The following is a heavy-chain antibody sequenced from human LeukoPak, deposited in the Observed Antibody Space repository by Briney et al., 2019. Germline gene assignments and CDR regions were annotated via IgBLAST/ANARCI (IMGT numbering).Heavy chain of an antibody. Sequence: GKSLRLSCAASGFIFSNYAMYWVRQAPGKGLEYVSAISSNGGSTYYADSVKGRFTISRDNSKNTLYLQMGSLRAEDMAVYYCARRLDSSAYSFDYWGQGTLVTVSS. CDR2: ISSNGGST. D-gene: IGHD3-22*01. J-gene: IGHJ4*02. CDR3: ARRLDSSAYSFDY. V-gene: IGHV3-64*02. CDR1: GFIFSNYA.